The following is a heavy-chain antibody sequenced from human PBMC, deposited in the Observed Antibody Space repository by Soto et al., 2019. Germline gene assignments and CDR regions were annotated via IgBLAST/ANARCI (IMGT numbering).Heavy chain of an antibody. V-gene: IGHV4-39*01. J-gene: IGHJ1*01. CDR1: GGSISSGGYS. D-gene: IGHD6-13*01. Sequence: SETLSLTCTVSGGSISSGGYSWSWIRQHPGKGLEWIGSIHSSGSTYYNPSLKSRVTISVDTSKNQFSLKLSSVTAADTAVYYCARGSIAAAGTSEYFQHWGQGTLVTVSS. CDR2: IHSSGST. CDR3: ARGSIAAAGTSEYFQH.